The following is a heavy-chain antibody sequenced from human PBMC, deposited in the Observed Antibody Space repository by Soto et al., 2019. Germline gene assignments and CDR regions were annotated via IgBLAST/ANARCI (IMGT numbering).Heavy chain of an antibody. D-gene: IGHD3-10*01. V-gene: IGHV1-18*01. Sequence: ASVKVSCKASGYTFTSYGISWVRQAPGQGLEWMGRISAYNGNTNYAQKLQGRVTMTTDTSTSTAYMELRSLRSDDTAVYYCARDGGPVLLWFGESHSYGMDVWGQGTTVTVSS. CDR1: GYTFTSYG. CDR3: ARDGGPVLLWFGESHSYGMDV. CDR2: ISAYNGNT. J-gene: IGHJ6*02.